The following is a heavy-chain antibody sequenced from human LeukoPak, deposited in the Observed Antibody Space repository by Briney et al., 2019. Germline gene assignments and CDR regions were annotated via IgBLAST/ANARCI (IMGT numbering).Heavy chain of an antibody. Sequence: SETLSLTCTVSGGSISSATYYWSWIRQPAGKGLEWIGRIYTSGSTNYNPSLKSRVTISVDTSKNQFSLKLSSVTAADTAVYYCASYYYYGSGSYYNLFGYWGQGTLVTVSS. D-gene: IGHD3-10*01. J-gene: IGHJ4*02. CDR2: IYTSGST. V-gene: IGHV4-61*02. CDR3: ASYYYYGSGSYYNLFGY. CDR1: GGSISSATYY.